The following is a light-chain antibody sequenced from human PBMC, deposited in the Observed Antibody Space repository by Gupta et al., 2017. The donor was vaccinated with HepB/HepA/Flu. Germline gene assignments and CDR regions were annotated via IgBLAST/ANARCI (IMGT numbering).Light chain of an antibody. J-gene: IGKJ3*01. V-gene: IGKV1-39*01. CDR1: QSITNY. Sequence: DIQMTQSPSSLSASVGDRVTITCRASQSITNYLNWYQHKPGKAPKLLISATSILRSGVPSRFSGSGSGTDFTLTISSLQPEDFATYYCQQRDITPFTFGHGTKVDIK. CDR2: ATS. CDR3: QQRDITPFT.